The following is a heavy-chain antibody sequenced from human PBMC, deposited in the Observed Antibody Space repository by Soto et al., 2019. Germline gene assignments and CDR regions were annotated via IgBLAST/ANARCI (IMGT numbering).Heavy chain of an antibody. CDR2: ISYDGSNK. D-gene: IGHD3-3*01. V-gene: IGHV3-30-3*02. J-gene: IGHJ6*03. CDR3: AKTYYDFWSGYRGYYYYMDV. CDR1: GFTFSSYA. Sequence: GGSLRLSCAASGFTFSSYAMQWVRQAPGKGLEWVAVISYDGSNKYYADSVKGRFTISRDNSKNTLYLQMNSLRAEDTAVYYCAKTYYDFWSGYRGYYYYMDVWGKGTTVTVSS.